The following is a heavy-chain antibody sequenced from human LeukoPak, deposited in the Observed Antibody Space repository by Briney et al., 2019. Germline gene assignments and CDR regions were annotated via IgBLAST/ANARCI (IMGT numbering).Heavy chain of an antibody. Sequence: SETLSLTCTLSGGSMSGYYWTWIRQTPGKGLEWIGYIYYSGSTNYNLSLKSRVTISIDTSKDQFSLKLNSVTAADTAVYYCARGVSGWYGYFDYWGQGALVTVSS. J-gene: IGHJ4*02. CDR1: GGSMSGYY. CDR3: ARGVSGWYGYFDY. D-gene: IGHD6-19*01. CDR2: IYYSGST. V-gene: IGHV4-59*01.